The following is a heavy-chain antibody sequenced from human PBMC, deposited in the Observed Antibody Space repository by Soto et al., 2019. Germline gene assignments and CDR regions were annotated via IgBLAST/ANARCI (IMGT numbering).Heavy chain of an antibody. J-gene: IGHJ4*02. D-gene: IGHD1-20*01. V-gene: IGHV3-23*01. Sequence: SLRLSCAASVFTFSSYAMTWVRQAPGKGLEWVSTISGTGGNTYYADSVKGRFTISRDNSKNTVYLQMNSLRAEDTAVYYCVKAVYLLDFDYWGQGTLVTVSS. CDR2: ISGTGGNT. CDR3: VKAVYLLDFDY. CDR1: VFTFSSYA.